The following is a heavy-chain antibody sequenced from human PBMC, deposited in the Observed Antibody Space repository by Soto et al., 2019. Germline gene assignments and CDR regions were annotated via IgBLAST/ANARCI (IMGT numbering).Heavy chain of an antibody. V-gene: IGHV4-34*01. J-gene: IGHJ4*02. CDR1: GGSFSGYY. D-gene: IGHD1-1*01. CDR2: INHSGRT. CDR3: ARRHGWLQLNLDFDY. Sequence: PSETLSLTCAVYGGSFSGYYWSWIRQPPGKGLEWIGEINHSGRTNYNPSIKSRVTISVDTSKNQFSLKLSSVTAADTAVYYCARRHGWLQLNLDFDYWGQGTLVTVSS.